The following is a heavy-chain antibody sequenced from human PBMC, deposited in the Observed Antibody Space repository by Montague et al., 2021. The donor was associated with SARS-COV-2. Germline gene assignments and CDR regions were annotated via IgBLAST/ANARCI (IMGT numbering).Heavy chain of an antibody. J-gene: IGHJ3*02. V-gene: IGHV3-21*06. CDR3: ARVLPPLRTQLFDT. CDR1: GFTVNTYD. D-gene: IGHD1-1*01. CDR2: ISGASSHI. Sequence: SLRLSCAASGFTVNTYDMNWVRQAPGKGLEWVASISGASSHIYYADSVXGPFTISRDNGETSLLLQMTSLRGDDTAVYYCARVLPPLRTQLFDTWGHGTMVTVSS.